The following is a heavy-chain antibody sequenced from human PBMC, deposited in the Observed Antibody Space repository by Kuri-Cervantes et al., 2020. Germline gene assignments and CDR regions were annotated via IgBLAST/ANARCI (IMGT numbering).Heavy chain of an antibody. CDR2: IIPIFGTA. CDR1: GYTFTSYG. V-gene: IGHV1-69*01. CDR3: AVEDRRGYCSGGSCWAEDY. Sequence: KVSCKASGYTFTSYGISWVRQAPGQGLEWMGGIIPIFGTANYAQKFQGRVTITADESTSTAYMELSSLRSEDTAVYYCAVEDRRGYCSGGSCWAEDYWGQGTLVTVSS. D-gene: IGHD2-15*01. J-gene: IGHJ4*02.